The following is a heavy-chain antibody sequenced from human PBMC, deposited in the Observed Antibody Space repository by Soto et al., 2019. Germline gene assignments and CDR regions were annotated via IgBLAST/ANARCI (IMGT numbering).Heavy chain of an antibody. J-gene: IGHJ4*02. V-gene: IGHV3-11*01. CDR3: AGSYYYDSSGYYY. CDR1: GFTFSDYY. CDR2: ILSRGSTI. D-gene: IGHD3-22*01. Sequence: GGSLRLSCAASGFTFSDYYMSWIRQAPGEGLVWVSYILSRGSTIYYADSVKGRFTISRDNAKNSLYLQMKSLRAEEQAVYYCAGSYYYDSSGYYYWGQGTLVTVSS.